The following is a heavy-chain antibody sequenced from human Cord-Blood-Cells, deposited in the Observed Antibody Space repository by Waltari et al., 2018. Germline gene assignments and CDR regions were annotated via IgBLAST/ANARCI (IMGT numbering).Heavy chain of an antibody. CDR2: IYYSGST. CDR3: ARHLDDFWSGYYTGAFDI. J-gene: IGHJ3*02. CDR1: GGSISSHY. Sequence: QVQLQESGPGLVKPSETLSLTCTVAGGSISSHYWSWIRPPPGTGLEWIGYIYYSGSTIYNPSLKSRVTISVDTSKNQFSLKLSSVTAADTAVYYCARHLDDFWSGYYTGAFDIWGQGTMVTVSS. D-gene: IGHD3-3*01. V-gene: IGHV4-59*11.